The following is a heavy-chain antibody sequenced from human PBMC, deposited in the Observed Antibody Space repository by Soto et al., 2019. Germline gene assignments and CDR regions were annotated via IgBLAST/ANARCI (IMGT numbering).Heavy chain of an antibody. CDR2: ISGSGGST. D-gene: IGHD3-10*01. CDR1: GFTFSSYA. J-gene: IGHJ5*02. V-gene: IGHV3-23*01. Sequence: PGGSLRLSCAASGFTFSSYAMSWVRQAPGKGLEWVSAISGSGGSTYYADSVKGRFTISRDNSKNTLYLQMNSLRAEDTAVYYCAKGQVLPDEHHYYGSGSSVANWFDPWGQGTLVTVSS. CDR3: AKGQVLPDEHHYYGSGSSVANWFDP.